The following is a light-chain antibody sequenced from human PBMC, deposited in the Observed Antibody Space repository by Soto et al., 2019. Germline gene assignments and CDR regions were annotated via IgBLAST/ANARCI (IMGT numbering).Light chain of an antibody. CDR2: EVN. V-gene: IGLV2-14*01. J-gene: IGLJ2*01. CDR1: SSDVGAYNY. CDR3: SSYTTSTTPVL. Sequence: QSALTQPASVSGSPGQSITISCTGTSSDVGAYNYVSWYQQHPGKAPKLMIYEVNNRPSGVSNRFSGSKSGNTASLTISGLQAEDEADYYCSSYTTSTTPVLFGGGTK.